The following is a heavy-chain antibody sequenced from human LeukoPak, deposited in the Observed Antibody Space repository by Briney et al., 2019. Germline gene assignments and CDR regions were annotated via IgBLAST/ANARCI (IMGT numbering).Heavy chain of an antibody. J-gene: IGHJ4*02. CDR3: ARGSSRAFDY. V-gene: IGHV3-53*01. D-gene: IGHD2-2*01. CDR1: GFTVSSNY. CDR2: IYSGGTT. Sequence: GGSLRLSCADSGFTVSSNYMSWVRQAPGKGLEWVSVIYSGGTTNHADSVKGRFTVSRDNSKNTLYLQMNSLRAEDTAVYFCARGSSRAFDYWGQGTLVTVSS.